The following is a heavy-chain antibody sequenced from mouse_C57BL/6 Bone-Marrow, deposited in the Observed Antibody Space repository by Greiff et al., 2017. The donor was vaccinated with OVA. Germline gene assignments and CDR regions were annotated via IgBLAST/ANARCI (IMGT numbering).Heavy chain of an antibody. CDR1: GYTFTDYE. Sequence: VKLMESGAELVRPGASVTLSCKASGYTFTDYEMHWVKQTPVHGLEWIGAIDPETGGTAYNQKFKGKATLTADKSSSTAYMELRSLTSEDSAVYFCAIRGELLGVYWGQGTTLTVSS. CDR3: AIRGELLGVY. J-gene: IGHJ2*01. V-gene: IGHV1-15*01. CDR2: IDPETGGT. D-gene: IGHD3-3*01.